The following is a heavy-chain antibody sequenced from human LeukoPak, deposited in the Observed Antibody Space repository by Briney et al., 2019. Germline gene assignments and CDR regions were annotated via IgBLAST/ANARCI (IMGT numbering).Heavy chain of an antibody. CDR2: INHSGST. CDR1: GGSFSGYY. Sequence: SETLSLTCAVYGGSFSGYYWSWIRQPPGKGLEWIGEINHSGSTNYNPSLKSRVTISVDTSKNQFSLKLSSVTAADTAVYYCARAVTGALVVYARGRVDYYYMDVWGKGTTVTVSS. J-gene: IGHJ6*03. V-gene: IGHV4-34*01. CDR3: ARAVTGALVVYARGRVDYYYMDV. D-gene: IGHD2-8*02.